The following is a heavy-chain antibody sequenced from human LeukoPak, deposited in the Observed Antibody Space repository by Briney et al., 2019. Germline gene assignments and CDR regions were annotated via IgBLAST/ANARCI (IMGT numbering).Heavy chain of an antibody. CDR3: AKERVLYSSSWSFDY. V-gene: IGHV3-23*01. D-gene: IGHD6-13*01. Sequence: GGSLRLSCAASGFTFSSYAMSWVRQAPGKGLEWVSAISGSGGSTYYADSVKGRFTISRDNPKNTLYLQMNSLRAEDTAVYYCAKERVLYSSSWSFDYWGQGTLVTVSS. J-gene: IGHJ4*02. CDR2: ISGSGGST. CDR1: GFTFSSYA.